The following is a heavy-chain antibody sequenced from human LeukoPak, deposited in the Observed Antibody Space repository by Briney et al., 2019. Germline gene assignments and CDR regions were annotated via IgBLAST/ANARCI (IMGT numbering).Heavy chain of an antibody. CDR2: IRYDGSNK. CDR1: GFTFSSNG. CDR3: ASHPQNYSSGALTH. Sequence: PGGSLRLSCAASGFTFSSNGMHWVRQAPGKGLEWVAFIRYDGSNKYYADSVKGRFTISRDESKNTLYLQMNSLRAEDTAMYYCASHPQNYSSGALTHWGQGTLVTVSS. V-gene: IGHV3-30*02. D-gene: IGHD3-10*01. J-gene: IGHJ1*01.